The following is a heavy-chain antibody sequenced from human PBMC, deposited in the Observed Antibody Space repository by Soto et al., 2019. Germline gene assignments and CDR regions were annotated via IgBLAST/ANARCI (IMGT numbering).Heavy chain of an antibody. CDR1: GYTLTSYG. Sequence: GASVKVSCKASGYTLTSYGISWVRQAPGQGLEWMGWISAYNGNTNYAQKLQGRVTMTTDTSTSTAYMELRSLRSDDTAVYYCARVYCSGGSCTFPHYYYYGMDVWGQGTTVTVSS. D-gene: IGHD2-15*01. CDR2: ISAYNGNT. CDR3: ARVYCSGGSCTFPHYYYYGMDV. V-gene: IGHV1-18*01. J-gene: IGHJ6*02.